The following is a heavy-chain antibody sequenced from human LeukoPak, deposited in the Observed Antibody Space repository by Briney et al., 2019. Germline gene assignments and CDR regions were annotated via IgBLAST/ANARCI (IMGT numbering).Heavy chain of an antibody. D-gene: IGHD5-18*01. Sequence: GGSLRLSCAASGFTFSSYWMSWVRQAPGKGLEWVANIKQDGSEKYYVDSVKGRFTISRDDAKNSLYPQMNSLRAEDTAVYYCARVQRGYSYGLDYWGQGTLVTVSS. CDR1: GFTFSSYW. V-gene: IGHV3-7*01. CDR3: ARVQRGYSYGLDY. CDR2: IKQDGSEK. J-gene: IGHJ4*02.